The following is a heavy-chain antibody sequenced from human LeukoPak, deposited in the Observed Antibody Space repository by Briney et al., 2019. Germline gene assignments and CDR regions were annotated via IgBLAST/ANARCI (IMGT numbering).Heavy chain of an antibody. V-gene: IGHV3-23*01. J-gene: IGHJ4*02. CDR3: AKRPPHWMGMGGDFDY. D-gene: IGHD3-16*01. Sequence: GGSLRLSCAASGFTFSSYAMSWVRQAPGKGLEWVSAISGSGGSTYYADSVKGRLTISRDNSKNTLYLQMNSLRAEDTAVYYCAKRPPHWMGMGGDFDYWGQGTLVTVSS. CDR1: GFTFSSYA. CDR2: ISGSGGST.